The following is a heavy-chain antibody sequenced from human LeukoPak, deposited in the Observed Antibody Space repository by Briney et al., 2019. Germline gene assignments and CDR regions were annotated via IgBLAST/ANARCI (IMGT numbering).Heavy chain of an antibody. CDR2: ISSSSSYI. CDR1: GFTFISYS. Sequence: SGGSLSLSCAASGFTFISYSMNWVRQAPGKGLEWVSSISSSSSYIYYADSLKGRFTISRDNAKNSLYLQMNSLRAEDTAVYYCAREPDSYGDYWGQGTLVTVSS. CDR3: AREPDSYGDY. D-gene: IGHD5-18*01. V-gene: IGHV3-21*01. J-gene: IGHJ4*02.